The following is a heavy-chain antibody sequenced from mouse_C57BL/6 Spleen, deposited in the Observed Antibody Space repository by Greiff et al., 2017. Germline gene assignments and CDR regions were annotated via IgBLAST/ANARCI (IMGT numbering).Heavy chain of an antibody. CDR2: IRSKSNNYAT. Sequence: EVQLVESGGGLVQPKGSLKLSCAASGFSFNTYAMNWVRQAPGKGLEWVARIRSKSNNYATYSADSVKDRFTISRDDSESMLYLQMNNLKTEDTAMYYCVRGNYVMDYWGQGTSVTVSS. J-gene: IGHJ4*01. CDR1: GFSFNTYA. D-gene: IGHD2-1*01. CDR3: VRGNYVMDY. V-gene: IGHV10-1*01.